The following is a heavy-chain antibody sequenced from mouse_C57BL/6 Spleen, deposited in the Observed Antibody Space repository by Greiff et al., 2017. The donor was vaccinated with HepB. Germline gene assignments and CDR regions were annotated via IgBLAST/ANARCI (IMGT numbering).Heavy chain of an antibody. CDR3: GYDYDVSWFAY. CDR2: INPNYGTT. D-gene: IGHD2-4*01. V-gene: IGHV1-39*01. J-gene: IGHJ3*01. Sequence: EVKLVESGPELVKPGASVKISCKASGYSFTDYNMNWVKQSNGKSLEWIGVINPNYGTTSYNQKFKGKATLTVDQSSSTAYMQLNSLTSEDSAVYYCGYDYDVSWFAYWGQGTLVTVSA. CDR1: GYSFTDYN.